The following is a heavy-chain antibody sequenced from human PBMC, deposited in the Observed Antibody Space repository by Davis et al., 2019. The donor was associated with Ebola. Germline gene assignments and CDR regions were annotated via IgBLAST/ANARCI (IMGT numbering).Heavy chain of an antibody. J-gene: IGHJ4*02. CDR3: ARDADGPGALVDY. D-gene: IGHD5-24*01. CDR2: INHDGSGT. CDR1: GFTFSNFW. V-gene: IGHV3-74*01. Sequence: PGGSLRLSCSASGFTFSNFWMHWVRQVPGKGLVWVARINHDGSGTWYVESMKGRFTTSRDNAKNTLYLQMNSLRGEDTAMYYCARDADGPGALVDYWGQGTLVTVSS.